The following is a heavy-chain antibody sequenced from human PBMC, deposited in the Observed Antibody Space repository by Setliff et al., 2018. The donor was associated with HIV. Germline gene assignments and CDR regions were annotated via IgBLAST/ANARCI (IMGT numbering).Heavy chain of an antibody. CDR1: GASISSSSYY. CDR2: IYYNGAT. D-gene: IGHD3-10*01. CDR3: ARAGSMVRGVIISAIDI. J-gene: IGHJ3*02. Sequence: TLSLPCTVSGASISSSSYYWGWIRQPPGKGLEWIGDIYYNGATFYNPSLKSRVTISLDTSKNQFSLKVNSVTAADTAVYYCARAGSMVRGVIISAIDIWGQGTMVTVSS. V-gene: IGHV4-39*01.